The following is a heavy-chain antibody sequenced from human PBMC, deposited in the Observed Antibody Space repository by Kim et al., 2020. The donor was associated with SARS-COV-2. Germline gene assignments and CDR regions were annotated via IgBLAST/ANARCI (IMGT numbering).Heavy chain of an antibody. J-gene: IGHJ6*02. V-gene: IGHV3-74*01. Sequence: STIYADSMKGRFTISRDNAKNTLYLQMSSLRAEDTAVYYCARGNYHGMDVWGQGTTVTVSS. CDR3: ARGNYHGMDV. CDR2: ST.